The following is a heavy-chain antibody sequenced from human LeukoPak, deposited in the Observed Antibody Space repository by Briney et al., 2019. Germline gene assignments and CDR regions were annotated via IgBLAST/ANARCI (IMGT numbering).Heavy chain of an antibody. D-gene: IGHD6-19*01. CDR2: ISSSDSTR. V-gene: IGHV3-48*03. Sequence: GGSLRLSCVASGFTFSSYEMSWVRQAPGKGLEWVSYISSSDSTRTYADSVKGRFTISRDNAKNSLYLEINSLRAEDTAVYYCAREIVSAVAGNFDYWGQGTLVTVSS. CDR3: AREIVSAVAGNFDY. CDR1: GFTFSSYE. J-gene: IGHJ4*02.